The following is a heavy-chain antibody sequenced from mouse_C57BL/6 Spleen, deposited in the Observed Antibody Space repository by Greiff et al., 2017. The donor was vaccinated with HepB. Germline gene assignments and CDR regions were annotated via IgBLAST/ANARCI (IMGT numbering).Heavy chain of an antibody. J-gene: IGHJ2*01. V-gene: IGHV1-69*01. CDR3: SSDTYYGSSYVIYFDY. CDR2: IDPSDSYT. CDR1: GYTFTSYW. D-gene: IGHD1-1*01. Sequence: QVQLQQPGAELVMPGASVKLSCKASGYTFTSYWMHWVKQRPGQGLEWIGEIDPSDSYTNYNQKFKGKSTLTVDKSSSTAYMQLSSLTSEDSAVYYCSSDTYYGSSYVIYFDYWGQGTTLTVSS.